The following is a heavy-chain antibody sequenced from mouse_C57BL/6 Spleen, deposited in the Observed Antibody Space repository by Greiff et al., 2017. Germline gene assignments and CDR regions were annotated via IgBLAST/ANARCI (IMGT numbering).Heavy chain of an antibody. CDR1: GYTFTSYT. V-gene: IGHV1-4*01. D-gene: IGHD1-1*01. CDR2: INPSSGYT. J-gene: IGHJ4*01. CDR3: ARDTTVVEGAMDY. Sequence: QVQLKQSGAELARPGASVKMSCKASGYTFTSYTMHWVKQRPGQGLEWIGYINPSSGYTKYNQKFKDKATLTADKSSSTAYMQLSSLTSEDSAVYYCARDTTVVEGAMDYWGQGTSVTVSS.